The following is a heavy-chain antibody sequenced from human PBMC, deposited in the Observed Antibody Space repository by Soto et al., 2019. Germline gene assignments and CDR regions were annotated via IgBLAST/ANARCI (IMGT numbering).Heavy chain of an antibody. Sequence: QVQLVESGGGVVQPGRSLRLSCAASGFTFSSYAMHWVRQAPGKGLEWVAVISYDRSNKYYADSVKGRFTISRDNSKNTLYLQMNSLRAEDTAVYYCARALGGYGYYGMDFWGQGTTVTVSS. D-gene: IGHD5-12*01. V-gene: IGHV3-30-3*01. CDR1: GFTFSSYA. CDR2: ISYDRSNK. CDR3: ARALGGYGYYGMDF. J-gene: IGHJ6*02.